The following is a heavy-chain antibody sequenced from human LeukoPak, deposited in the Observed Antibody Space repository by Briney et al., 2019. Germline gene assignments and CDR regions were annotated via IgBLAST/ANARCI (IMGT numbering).Heavy chain of an antibody. D-gene: IGHD2-21*01. V-gene: IGHV3-23*01. Sequence: PGGSLRLSCAVSGFTFGSYAMSWVRQAPGKGLEWISAISGSGGSAYYADSVKGRFTISRDNSKNTLYLQMNSLRAEDTAVYYCAKFLPTHIVVANYYFDYWGQGTLVTVSS. J-gene: IGHJ4*02. CDR2: ISGSGGSA. CDR3: AKFLPTHIVVANYYFDY. CDR1: GFTFGSYA.